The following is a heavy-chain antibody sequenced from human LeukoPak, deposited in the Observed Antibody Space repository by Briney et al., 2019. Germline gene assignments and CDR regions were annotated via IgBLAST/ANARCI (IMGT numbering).Heavy chain of an antibody. J-gene: IGHJ4*02. Sequence: SETLSLTCTVSGGSISPYYWSWIRQPPGKGLEWVGYFFYRGSTNYNASLKSRVTISLDTSKNQFSLKLSSVTAADTAVYYCARVSEGYGGNSAFDFWGQGTLVTVSS. D-gene: IGHD4-23*01. V-gene: IGHV4-59*01. CDR1: GGSISPYY. CDR3: ARVSEGYGGNSAFDF. CDR2: FFYRGST.